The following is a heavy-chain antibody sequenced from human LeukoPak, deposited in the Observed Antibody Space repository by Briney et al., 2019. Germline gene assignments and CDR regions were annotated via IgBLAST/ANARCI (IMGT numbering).Heavy chain of an antibody. Sequence: PSETLSLTCTVSGGSISSYYWSWIRQPPGKGLEWIGYIHYSGSTNYNPSLKSRVITSVDTSKNQFSLKLNSVTAADTAVYYCATGGYCSSTSCYGPRWFDPWGQGTLVTVSS. V-gene: IGHV4-59*01. J-gene: IGHJ5*02. CDR3: ATGGYCSSTSCYGPRWFDP. D-gene: IGHD2-2*01. CDR2: IHYSGST. CDR1: GGSISSYY.